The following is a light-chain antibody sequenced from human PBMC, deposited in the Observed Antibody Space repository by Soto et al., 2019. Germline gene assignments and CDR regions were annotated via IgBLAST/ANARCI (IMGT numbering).Light chain of an antibody. CDR2: AAS. J-gene: IGKJ2*01. V-gene: IGKV1-8*01. CDR3: QQYYSYPYT. Sequence: AIRMTQSPSSFSASTGDRVTITCRASQGISSYLAWYQQKPGKAPKLLIYAASTLQSGVPSRFSSSGSGTDFTLTISCLQSEDFATYYCQQYYSYPYTFGQGTKLAIK. CDR1: QGISSY.